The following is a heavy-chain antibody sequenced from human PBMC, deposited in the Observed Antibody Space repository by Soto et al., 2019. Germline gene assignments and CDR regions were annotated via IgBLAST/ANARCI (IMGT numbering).Heavy chain of an antibody. Sequence: PSETLSLTCTVSGGSINSYYWSWIRQPPGKGLEWIGYIHYSGFTNSNPSLKSRVTMSVDTSKNQFSLKLTSVSTADTAIYYCTRGGDPYKTGHWGQGTLVTVSS. V-gene: IGHV4-59*01. CDR1: GGSINSYY. D-gene: IGHD2-21*01. CDR3: TRGGDPYKTGH. CDR2: IHYSGFT. J-gene: IGHJ4*02.